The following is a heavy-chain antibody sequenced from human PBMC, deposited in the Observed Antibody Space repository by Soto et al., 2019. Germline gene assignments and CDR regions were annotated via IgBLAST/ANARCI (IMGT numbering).Heavy chain of an antibody. V-gene: IGHV1-18*01. D-gene: IGHD1-26*01. CDR1: GYTFTSYA. J-gene: IGHJ3*02. CDR2: ISAYNGNT. CDR3: ARDFLRGIVGATFNAFDI. Sequence: ASVKVSCKASGYTFTSYAISWVRQAPGQGLEWMGWISAYNGNTNYAQNLQGRVTMTTDTSTSTAYMELRSLRSDDAAVYYCARDFLRGIVGATFNAFDIWGQGTMVTVSS.